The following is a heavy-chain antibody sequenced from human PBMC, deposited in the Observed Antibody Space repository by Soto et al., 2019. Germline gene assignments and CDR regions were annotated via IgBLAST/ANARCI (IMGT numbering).Heavy chain of an antibody. CDR1: GGSISSYY. Sequence: PSETLYLTCTVSGGSISSYYWSWIRQPPGKGLEWIGYIYYSGSTNYNPSLKSRVTISVDTSKNQFSLKLSSVTAADTAVYYCARQPIVVVPAALPYYYMDVWGKGTTVTVSS. CDR2: IYYSGST. V-gene: IGHV4-59*08. CDR3: ARQPIVVVPAALPYYYMDV. J-gene: IGHJ6*03. D-gene: IGHD2-2*01.